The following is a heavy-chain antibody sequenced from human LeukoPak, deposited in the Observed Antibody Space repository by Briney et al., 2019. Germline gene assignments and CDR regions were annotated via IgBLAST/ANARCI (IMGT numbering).Heavy chain of an antibody. J-gene: IGHJ4*02. CDR3: ARAIRLTGGLYYFDY. D-gene: IGHD1-20*01. CDR2: VSASGGTP. V-gene: IGHV3-23*01. Sequence: GGSLRLSCAASGFTFNTFATSWVRQAPGKGLEWVAAVSASGGTPYYADSVKGRFTISRDNSKNTLYLQMNSLRPEDTAVFYCARAIRLTGGLYYFDYWGQGTLVTVSS. CDR1: GFTFNTFA.